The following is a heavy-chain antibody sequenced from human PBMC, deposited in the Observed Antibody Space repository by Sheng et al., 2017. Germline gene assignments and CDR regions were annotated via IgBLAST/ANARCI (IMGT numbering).Heavy chain of an antibody. V-gene: IGHV3-33*01. CDR2: IWYDGSNK. CDR3: ARRGMVRGVSRYYYYGMDV. Sequence: QVQLVESGGGVVQPGRSLRLSCAASGFTFSSYAMHWVRQAPGKGLEWVAVIWYDGSNKYYADSVKGRFTISRDNSKNTLYLQMNSLRAEDTAVYYCARRGMVRGVSRYYYYGMDVWGQGTTVTVSS. D-gene: IGHD3-10*01. J-gene: IGHJ6*02. CDR1: GFTFSSYA.